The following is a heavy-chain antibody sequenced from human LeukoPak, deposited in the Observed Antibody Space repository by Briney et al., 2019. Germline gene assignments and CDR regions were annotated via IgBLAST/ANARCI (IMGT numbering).Heavy chain of an antibody. D-gene: IGHD2-21*02. CDR2: IYYSGST. CDR3: ARDRWGDRDY. V-gene: IGHV4-39*02. J-gene: IGHJ4*02. Sequence: SETLSLTCTVSGGSISSSSYYWGWIRQPPGKGLEWIGSIYYSGSTYYNPSLKSRVTISVDTSKNQFSLKLSSVTAADTAVYYCARDRWGDRDYWGQGTLVTVSS. CDR1: GGSISSSSYY.